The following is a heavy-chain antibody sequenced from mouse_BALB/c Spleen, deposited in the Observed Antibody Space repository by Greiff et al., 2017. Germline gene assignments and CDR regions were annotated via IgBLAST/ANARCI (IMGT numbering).Heavy chain of an antibody. D-gene: IGHD1-2*01. CDR1: GFTFSSYT. Sequence: EVNVVESGGGLVKPGGSLKLSCAASGFTFSSYTMSWVRQTPEKRLEWVATISSGGSYTYYPDSVKGRFTISRDNAKNTLYLQMSSLKSEDTAMYYCTSLRPSAWFAYWGQGTLVTVSA. CDR2: ISSGGSYT. CDR3: TSLRPSAWFAY. V-gene: IGHV5-6-4*01. J-gene: IGHJ3*01.